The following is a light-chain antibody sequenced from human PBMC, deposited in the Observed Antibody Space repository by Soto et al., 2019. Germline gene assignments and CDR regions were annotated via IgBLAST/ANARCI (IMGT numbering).Light chain of an antibody. CDR1: SSDVGGYNY. V-gene: IGLV2-14*01. Sequence: QSALTQPASVSGSPGQSITISCTGTSSDVGGYNYVSWYQQHPGKAPKLMIYDVSNRPSGVSNLFSGSKSGNTASLTISGLQAEDVGDYYCSSYTSSSTVVFGGGTKLTVL. CDR3: SSYTSSSTVV. J-gene: IGLJ2*01. CDR2: DVS.